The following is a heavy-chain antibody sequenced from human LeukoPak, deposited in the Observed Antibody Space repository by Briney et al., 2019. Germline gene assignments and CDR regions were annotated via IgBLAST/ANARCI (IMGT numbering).Heavy chain of an antibody. Sequence: PGGSLRLSCVASGFTFSGHRMHWVRHVPGKGLMAVSRITPDGNAAAYADSVKGRLTISRDNAKNTLYLEMNSLTAEDTALYHCTRSGYSNGYDYWGQGTLVTVSS. CDR1: GFTFSGHR. CDR2: ITPDGNAA. J-gene: IGHJ4*02. D-gene: IGHD2-15*01. V-gene: IGHV3-74*03. CDR3: TRSGYSNGYDY.